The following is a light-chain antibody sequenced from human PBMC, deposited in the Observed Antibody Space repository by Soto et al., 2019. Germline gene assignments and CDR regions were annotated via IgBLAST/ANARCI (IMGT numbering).Light chain of an antibody. CDR2: LGA. CDR3: MQALQTRT. V-gene: IGKV2-28*01. Sequence: DIVMTQSPLSLPVTPGETASISCRSSQSLLHSNGYNYLDWYLQKPGQSPQLLIYLGANRASGVPDRFSGSGSGTDFTLKISRVEAEDVGVYDCMQALQTRTFGQGTKVDIK. CDR1: QSLLHSNGYNY. J-gene: IGKJ1*01.